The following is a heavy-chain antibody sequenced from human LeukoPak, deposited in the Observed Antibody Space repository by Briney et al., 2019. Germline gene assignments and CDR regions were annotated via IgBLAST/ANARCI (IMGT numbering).Heavy chain of an antibody. CDR2: IKLDGSEK. V-gene: IGHV3-7*03. CDR3: ARDQYDTWSRRGNFDS. J-gene: IGHJ4*02. Sequence: GSLRLSCVASGFTFGKYWMSWVRQAPGKGLEWVANIKLDGSEKNYVDSVKGRFTISRDNTKNSLYLQMNSLRAEDTAVFYCARDQYDTWSRRGNFDSWGQGTLVIVSS. D-gene: IGHD3-3*01. CDR1: GFTFGKYW.